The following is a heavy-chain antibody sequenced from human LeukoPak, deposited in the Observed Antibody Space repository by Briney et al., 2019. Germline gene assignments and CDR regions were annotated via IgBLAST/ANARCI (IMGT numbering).Heavy chain of an antibody. D-gene: IGHD2-21*02. CDR3: ARSVATGLGFSAS. V-gene: IGHV3-66*01. Sequence: GGSLRLSCAVSGFAVSSTYMTWVRQAPGKGLDWVSVIFSGGSTYYADSVKDRFIISRDNSKNTLYLQMNSLRADDTAVYYCARSVATGLGFSASWGQGTQVTVSS. J-gene: IGHJ5*02. CDR1: GFAVSSTY. CDR2: IFSGGST.